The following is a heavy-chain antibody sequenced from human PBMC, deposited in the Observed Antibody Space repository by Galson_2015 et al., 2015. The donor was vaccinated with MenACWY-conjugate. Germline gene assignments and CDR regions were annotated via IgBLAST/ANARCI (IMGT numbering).Heavy chain of an antibody. Sequence: SLRLSCAASGFSFSSYAMSWVRQAPGKGLEWVSGISVSGGSTNYADSVKGRFTMSRDNSRNTLYLQMNGLRAEDTAVYYCAKTGGIAAADNWGQGTLVTVSS. D-gene: IGHD6-13*01. CDR3: AKTGGIAAADN. J-gene: IGHJ4*02. V-gene: IGHV3-23*01. CDR1: GFSFSSYA. CDR2: ISVSGGST.